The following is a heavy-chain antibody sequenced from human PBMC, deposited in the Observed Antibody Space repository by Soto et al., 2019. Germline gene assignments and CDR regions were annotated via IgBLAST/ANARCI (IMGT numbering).Heavy chain of an antibody. CDR2: IYPGDSDT. CDR3: ARLPSTSSRGDFEF. J-gene: IGHJ4*02. Sequence: GESLKISCKGSGYSFTRYWIGWVRQMPGKGLEWMGIIYPGDSDTKYSPSFQGQVTISADKSINTAYLQWSSLKASDTAMYYCARLPSTSSRGDFEFWGQGTLVTVSS. D-gene: IGHD6-6*01. CDR1: GYSFTRYW. V-gene: IGHV5-51*01.